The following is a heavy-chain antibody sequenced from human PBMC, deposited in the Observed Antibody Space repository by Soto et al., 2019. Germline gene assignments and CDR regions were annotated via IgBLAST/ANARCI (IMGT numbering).Heavy chain of an antibody. J-gene: IGHJ6*02. Sequence: QVQLVQSGAEVKKPEASVKVSCKASGYTFTGYYMHWVRQAPGQGLEWMGWINPNSGGTNYAQKFQGWVTMTRDTSISTAYMELSRLRSDDTAVYYCARTSRDYSNYVGGMDVWGQGTTVTVSS. CDR1: GYTFTGYY. CDR2: INPNSGGT. CDR3: ARTSRDYSNYVGGMDV. V-gene: IGHV1-2*04. D-gene: IGHD4-4*01.